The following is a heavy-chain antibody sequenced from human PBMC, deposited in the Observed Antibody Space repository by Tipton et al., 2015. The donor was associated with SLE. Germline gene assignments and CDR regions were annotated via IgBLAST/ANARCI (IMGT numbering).Heavy chain of an antibody. Sequence: GLVKPSETLSLTCTVSGGSISSYYWSWIRQPPGKGLEWIGYIYYSGSTNYNPSLKSRVTISVDTSKNQFSLKLSSVTAADTAVYYCVASQYDFWSGYYEEGFDPWGQGTLVTVSS. CDR1: GGSISSYY. J-gene: IGHJ5*02. CDR2: IYYSGST. CDR3: VASQYDFWSGYYEEGFDP. V-gene: IGHV4-59*01. D-gene: IGHD3-3*01.